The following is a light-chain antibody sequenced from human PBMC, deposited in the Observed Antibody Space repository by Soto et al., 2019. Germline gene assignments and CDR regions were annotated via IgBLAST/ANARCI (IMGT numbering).Light chain of an antibody. V-gene: IGKV1-5*03. Sequence: DIQMTQSPSTLSASVGDRVIITCRASQSISSWLAWYQQKPGKAPMLLIYKASSLESGVPSRFSGSGFGTEFTLTISSLQPDDSATYYCQQYNSYLWTFGQGTKVDIK. CDR1: QSISSW. CDR3: QQYNSYLWT. J-gene: IGKJ1*01. CDR2: KAS.